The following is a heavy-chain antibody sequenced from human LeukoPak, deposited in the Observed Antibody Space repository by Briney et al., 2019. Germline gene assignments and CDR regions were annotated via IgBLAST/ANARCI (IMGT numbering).Heavy chain of an antibody. CDR2: ISYDGSNK. CDR1: GFTFSSYG. V-gene: IGHV3-30*18. CDR3: AKDTAYYYDSSGYYDY. D-gene: IGHD3-22*01. Sequence: GGSLRLSCAASGFTFSSYGMHWVRQAPGKGLEWVAVISYDGSNKYSADSVKGRFTISRDNSKNTLYLQMNSLRAEDTAVYYCAKDTAYYYDSSGYYDYWGQGTLVTVSS. J-gene: IGHJ4*02.